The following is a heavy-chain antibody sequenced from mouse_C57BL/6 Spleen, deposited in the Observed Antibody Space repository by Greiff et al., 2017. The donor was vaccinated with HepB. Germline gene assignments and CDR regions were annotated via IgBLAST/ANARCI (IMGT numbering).Heavy chain of an antibody. CDR2: IYPGSGST. D-gene: IGHD3-2*02. Sequence: QVQLQQPGAELVKPGASVKMSCKASGYTFTSYWITWVKQRPGQGLEWIGDIYPGSGSTNYNEKFKSKATLTVDTSSSTAYMQLSSLTSEDSAVYYCARWGGRQLRLRDYAMDYWGQGTSVTVSS. J-gene: IGHJ4*01. CDR3: ARWGGRQLRLRDYAMDY. CDR1: GYTFTSYW. V-gene: IGHV1-55*01.